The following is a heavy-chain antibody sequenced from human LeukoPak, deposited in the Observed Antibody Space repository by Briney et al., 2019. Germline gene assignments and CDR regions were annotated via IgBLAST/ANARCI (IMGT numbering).Heavy chain of an antibody. CDR3: ARVRSSSGSRWFDP. J-gene: IGHJ5*02. V-gene: IGHV4-38-2*02. CDR1: GYSISRGYY. CDR2: FYHTENTY. Sequence: SETLSLTCTVSGYSISRGYYWGWIRQAPGKGREWIGSFYHTENTYYYNPSLKSRVTISVDTSRNQFSLKLSSVTAADTAVYYCARVRSSSGSRWFDPWGQGTLVTVSS. D-gene: IGHD3-22*01.